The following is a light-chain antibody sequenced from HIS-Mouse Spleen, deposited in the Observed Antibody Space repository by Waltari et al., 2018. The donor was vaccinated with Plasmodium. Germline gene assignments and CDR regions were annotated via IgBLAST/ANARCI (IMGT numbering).Light chain of an antibody. V-gene: IGKV3-15*01. CDR2: GAS. Sequence: EIVMTQSPAPLPVSPGERATFSCRASQSVSSNLTWYQQKPGQAPRLLIYGASTRATGIPARFSGSGSGTEFTLTISSLQSEDFAVYYCQQYNNWSFTFGPGTKVDIK. CDR1: QSVSSN. J-gene: IGKJ3*01. CDR3: QQYNNWSFT.